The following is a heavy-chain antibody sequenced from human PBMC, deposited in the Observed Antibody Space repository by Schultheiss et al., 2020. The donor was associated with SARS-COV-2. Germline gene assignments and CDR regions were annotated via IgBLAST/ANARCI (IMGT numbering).Heavy chain of an antibody. CDR1: GYSISSGYY. CDR3: ALASMDATFAY. J-gene: IGHJ4*02. Sequence: SETLSLTCAVSGYSISSGYYWGWIRQPPGKGLEWIGYIYYSGSTYYNPSLKSLVTISVDTSKNQFSLKLSSVTAADTAVYYCALASMDATFAYWGQGTRVTVSS. CDR2: IYYSGST. D-gene: IGHD2-2*01. V-gene: IGHV4-38-2*01.